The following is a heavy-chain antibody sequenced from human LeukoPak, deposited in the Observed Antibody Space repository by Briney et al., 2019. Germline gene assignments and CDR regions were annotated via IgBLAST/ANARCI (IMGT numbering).Heavy chain of an antibody. D-gene: IGHD1-26*01. Sequence: GASVKVSCKASGYTFTGYYMHWVRQAPGQGLEWMGWINPNSGGTNYAQKFQGRVTMTRDTPISTAYMELSRLRSDDTAVYYCARALGGSYYEYYFGSGGQGTLATVSS. J-gene: IGHJ4*02. CDR3: ARALGGSYYEYYFGS. CDR2: INPNSGGT. CDR1: GYTFTGYY. V-gene: IGHV1-2*02.